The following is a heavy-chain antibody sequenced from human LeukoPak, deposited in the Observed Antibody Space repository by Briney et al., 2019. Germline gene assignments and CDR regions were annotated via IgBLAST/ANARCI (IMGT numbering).Heavy chain of an antibody. CDR2: ISGSGGST. Sequence: GGSLRLSCAASGFTFSSYAMSWVRQAPGKGLEWVSAISGSGGSTYYADSVKGRFTISRDNSKNTLYLQMNSLRAEDTAVYYCAKVPDYYGSGSYRNYYYYYGMDVWGQETTVTVSS. J-gene: IGHJ6*02. CDR1: GFTFSSYA. V-gene: IGHV3-23*01. CDR3: AKVPDYYGSGSYRNYYYYYGMDV. D-gene: IGHD3-10*01.